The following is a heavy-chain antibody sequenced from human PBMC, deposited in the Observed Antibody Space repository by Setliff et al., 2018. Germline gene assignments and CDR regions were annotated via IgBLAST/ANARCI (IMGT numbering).Heavy chain of an antibody. CDR3: ARDPYYYDSIDVYYGMDV. CDR1: GYSISSGYI. V-gene: IGHV4-38-2*02. J-gene: IGHJ6*02. CDR2: IGHTGSI. Sequence: PSETLSLTCTVSGYSISSGYIWGWIRQPPGKGLEWVGNIGHTGSINYNPSLQSRVTISVDTSKNQFSLKLSSVTAADTAVYYCARDPYYYDSIDVYYGMDVWGQGTTVTVSS. D-gene: IGHD3-22*01.